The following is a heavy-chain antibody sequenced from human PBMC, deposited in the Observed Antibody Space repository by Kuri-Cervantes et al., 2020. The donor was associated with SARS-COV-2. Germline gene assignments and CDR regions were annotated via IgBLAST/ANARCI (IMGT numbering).Heavy chain of an antibody. CDR1: GLTFSSYA. J-gene: IGHJ4*02. CDR3: AKPLGYSGYDPPDY. D-gene: IGHD5-12*01. Sequence: GGSLRLSCAASGLTFSSYAMSWVHQAPGKGLEWVSAISGSGGSTYYADSVKGRFTISRDNSKNTLYLQMNSLRAEDTAVYYCAKPLGYSGYDPPDYWGQGTLVTVSS. V-gene: IGHV3-23*01. CDR2: ISGSGGST.